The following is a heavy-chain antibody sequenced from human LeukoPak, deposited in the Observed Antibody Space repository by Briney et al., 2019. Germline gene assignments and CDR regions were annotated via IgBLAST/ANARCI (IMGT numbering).Heavy chain of an antibody. V-gene: IGHV3-9*01. CDR3: ARETLLGSGWYEDAFDI. J-gene: IGHJ3*02. D-gene: IGHD6-19*01. CDR1: RFTFDDYA. Sequence: PGRSLRLSCAASRFTFDDYAMHWVRQVPGKGLEWVSGISSNSGSIGYADSVKGRFTISRDNAKNSLYLQMNSLRAEDTAVYYCARETLLGSGWYEDAFDIWGQGTMVTVSS. CDR2: ISSNSGSI.